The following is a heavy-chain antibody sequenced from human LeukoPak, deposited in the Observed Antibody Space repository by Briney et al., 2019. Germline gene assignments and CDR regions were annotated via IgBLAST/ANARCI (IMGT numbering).Heavy chain of an antibody. V-gene: IGHV3-33*08. CDR3: ARERSSGGDPYYFDY. CDR1: GFTFSSYA. Sequence: PGGSLRLSCVASGFTFSSYAMHWVRQAPGKGLEWVAVIWYDGSNKKYTDSVRGRFTLSRDNAKDTLDLQMDSLRVEDTAVYYCARERSSGGDPYYFDYWGQGTLVTVSS. D-gene: IGHD2-21*02. CDR2: IWYDGSNK. J-gene: IGHJ4*02.